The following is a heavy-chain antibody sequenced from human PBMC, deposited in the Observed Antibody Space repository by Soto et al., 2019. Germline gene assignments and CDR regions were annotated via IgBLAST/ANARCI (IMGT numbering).Heavy chain of an antibody. V-gene: IGHV4-59*01. CDR3: ARVAPFIDVVVPDAIHPWFDP. D-gene: IGHD2-2*01. CDR2: IYYSGST. CDR1: GGSISSYY. J-gene: IGHJ5*02. Sequence: SETLSLTCTVSGGSISSYYWSWIRQPPGKGLEWIGYIYYSGSTNYNPSLKSRVTISVDTSKNQFSLKLSSVTAADTAVYYCARVAPFIDVVVPDAIHPWFDPWGQGTLVTVSS.